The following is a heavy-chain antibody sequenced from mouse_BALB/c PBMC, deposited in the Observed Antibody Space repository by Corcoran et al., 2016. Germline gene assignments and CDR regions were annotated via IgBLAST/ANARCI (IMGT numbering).Heavy chain of an antibody. D-gene: IGHD2-14*01. CDR1: GFNIKDYY. Sequence: EVQLQQSGAELVRPGALVKLSCKASGFNIKDYYMHWVKQRPEQGLAWIGWIDPENGNTIYDPKFQGKASITADTSSNTAYLQLSSLTSEDTAVYYCASYYRYEAWFAYWGQGTLVTVSA. J-gene: IGHJ3*01. CDR3: ASYYRYEAWFAY. V-gene: IGHV14-1*02. CDR2: IDPENGNT.